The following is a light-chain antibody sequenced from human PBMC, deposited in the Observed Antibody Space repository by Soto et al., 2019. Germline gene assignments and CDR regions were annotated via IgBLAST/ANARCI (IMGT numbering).Light chain of an antibody. CDR1: QDISNY. V-gene: IGKV1-33*01. J-gene: IGKJ1*01. Sequence: DIQMTQSPSSLSASVGDRVTITCQASQDISNYLNWYQQKPGKAPKLLIYDASNLETGVPSRFSGSGSGTDFTFTISSLQPEDIATYYCQQYDNLPTFGQGTEV. CDR3: QQYDNLPT. CDR2: DAS.